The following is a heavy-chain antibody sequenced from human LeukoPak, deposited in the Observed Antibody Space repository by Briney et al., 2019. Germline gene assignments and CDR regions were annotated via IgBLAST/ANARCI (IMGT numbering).Heavy chain of an antibody. J-gene: IGHJ4*02. CDR3: AKDRGIAAAGIDY. V-gene: IGHV3-33*06. CDR1: GFTFSSYG. CDR2: IWYDGSNK. Sequence: GGSLRLSCAASGFTFSSYGMHWVRQAPGKGLEWVAVIWYDGSNKYYADSVNGRFTISRDNSKNTLYLQMNSLRAEDTAVYYCAKDRGIAAAGIDYWGQGTLVTVSS. D-gene: IGHD6-13*01.